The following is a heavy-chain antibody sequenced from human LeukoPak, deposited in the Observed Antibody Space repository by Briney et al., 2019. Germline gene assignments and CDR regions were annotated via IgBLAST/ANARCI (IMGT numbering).Heavy chain of an antibody. D-gene: IGHD2-2*01. CDR3: AKVTSWSFT. V-gene: IGHV3-23*01. Sequence: GGSLRLSCAASGFTYSSHAMSWALQAPGKGLEWVSVISGSGGNTYYADFVKGRFTISRDNSKDTLFLQMNSLRAEDTAVYYCAKVTSWSFTWGQGTLVTVSS. CDR1: GFTYSSHA. J-gene: IGHJ5*02. CDR2: ISGSGGNT.